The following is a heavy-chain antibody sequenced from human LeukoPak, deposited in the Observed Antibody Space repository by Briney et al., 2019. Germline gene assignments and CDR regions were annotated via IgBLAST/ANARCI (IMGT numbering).Heavy chain of an antibody. J-gene: IGHJ4*02. CDR3: ARNLGQTWGTVTTDLWYFDH. V-gene: IGHV4-39*01. Sequence: PSETLSLTCTVSGASIITTNYYWGWIRQPPGKGLEWIGSISYSGNAYYNPSLRSRLSISMDAPKNQFSLKVRSVTAADTAVYYCARNLGQTWGTVTTDLWYFDHWGQGTLVPVSS. CDR2: ISYSGNA. D-gene: IGHD4-11*01. CDR1: GASIITTNYY.